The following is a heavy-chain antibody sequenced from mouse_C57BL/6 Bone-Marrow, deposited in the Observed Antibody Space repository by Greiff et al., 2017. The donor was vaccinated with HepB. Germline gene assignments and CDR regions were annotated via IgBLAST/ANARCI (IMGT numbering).Heavy chain of an antibody. CDR1: GYTFTSYW. CDR3: APSTHWYFDV. J-gene: IGHJ1*03. V-gene: IGHV1-59*01. CDR2: IDPSDSYT. D-gene: IGHD2-1*01. Sequence: QVQLQQPGAELVRPGTSVKLSCKASGYTFTSYWMHWVKQRPGQGLEWIGVIDPSDSYTNYNQKFKGKATLTVDTSSSTAYMQLSSLTSEDSAVYYCAPSTHWYFDVWGTGTTVTVSS.